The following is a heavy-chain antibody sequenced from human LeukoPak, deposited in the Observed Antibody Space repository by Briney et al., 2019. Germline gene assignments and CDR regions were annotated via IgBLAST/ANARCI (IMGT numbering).Heavy chain of an antibody. CDR2: ISAYNGNT. D-gene: IGHD3-22*01. CDR1: GYTFTSYG. V-gene: IGHV1-18*01. Sequence: VASVKVSCKASGYTFTSYGISWVRQAPGQGLEWMGWISAYNGNTNYAQKLQGRVTMTTDTSTSTAYMELRSLRSDDTAVYYCARVGRGRVVVITGWFDPWGQGTLVTVSS. CDR3: ARVGRGRVVVITGWFDP. J-gene: IGHJ5*02.